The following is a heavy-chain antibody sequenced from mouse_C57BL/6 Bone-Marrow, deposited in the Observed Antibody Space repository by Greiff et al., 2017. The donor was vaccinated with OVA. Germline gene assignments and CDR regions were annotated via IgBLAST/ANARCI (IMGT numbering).Heavy chain of an antibody. Sequence: EVQLQESGPELVKPGDSVKISCKASGYSFTGYFMNWVMQSHGKSLEWIGRINPYNGDTFYNQKFKGKATLTVDKSSSTAHMELRSLTSEDSAVYYCARSNYSNSYAMDYWRQGTSVTVSS. CDR1: GYSFTGYF. J-gene: IGHJ4*01. D-gene: IGHD2-5*01. CDR3: ARSNYSNSYAMDY. CDR2: INPYNGDT. V-gene: IGHV1-20*01.